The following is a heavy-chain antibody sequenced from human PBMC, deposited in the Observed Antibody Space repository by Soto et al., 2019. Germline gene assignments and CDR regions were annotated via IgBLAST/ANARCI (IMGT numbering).Heavy chain of an antibody. V-gene: IGHV3-53*01. CDR1: GFTVGSNY. J-gene: IGHJ6*02. CDR2: IYSEGTP. Sequence: GGSLRLSCAASGFTVGSNYMSWVRQAPGKGLEWVSVIYSEGTPYYADSVKGRFTISRENSNNTLYLHMNNLRAEDTAVYYCARSTYYDILTGSYYYYAMDVWGQGTTGTV. D-gene: IGHD3-9*01. CDR3: ARSTYYDILTGSYYYYAMDV.